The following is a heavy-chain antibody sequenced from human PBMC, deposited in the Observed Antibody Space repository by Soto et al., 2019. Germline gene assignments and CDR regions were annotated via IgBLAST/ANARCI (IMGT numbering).Heavy chain of an antibody. V-gene: IGHV3-21*01. J-gene: IGHJ5*02. D-gene: IGHD6-13*01. CDR2: ISSNSAYI. CDR1: GFTFRSFT. CDR3: TRDASRDSSARGWFDP. Sequence: GGSLRLSCAASGFTFRSFTMNWVRQAPGKGLEWVSTISSNSAYIYYTDALRGRFTISRDNAKNSLHLQMNSLRAEDTAVYYCTRDASRDSSARGWFDPWGPGTLVTVT.